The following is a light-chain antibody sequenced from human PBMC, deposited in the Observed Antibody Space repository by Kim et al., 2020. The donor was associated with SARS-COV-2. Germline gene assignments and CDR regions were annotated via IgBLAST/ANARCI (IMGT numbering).Light chain of an antibody. J-gene: IGKJ4*01. CDR2: DAS. CDR1: PGARSY. V-gene: IGKV3-11*01. Sequence: SLPPGDRATLYCRASPGARSYLAWYQQKPGQAPRLLIYDASNRATGIPGRFSGSGSGTDFTLTISSLEPEDFAVYYCQQRSAWPLTFGGGTKVEIK. CDR3: QQRSAWPLT.